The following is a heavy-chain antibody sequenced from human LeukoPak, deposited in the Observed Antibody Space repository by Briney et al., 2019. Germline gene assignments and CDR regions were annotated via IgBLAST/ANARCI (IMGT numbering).Heavy chain of an antibody. Sequence: GESLKISCKGSGYSFTTYWIGWARQMPGKGLEWMGIIYPGDSDTRYSPSFQGQVTISADKSISTAYLQWSSLKASDTAMYYCARHRQRFYSYYGMDVWGQGTTVTVSS. CDR1: GYSFTTYW. CDR3: ARHRQRFYSYYGMDV. CDR2: IYPGDSDT. D-gene: IGHD6-6*01. J-gene: IGHJ6*02. V-gene: IGHV5-51*01.